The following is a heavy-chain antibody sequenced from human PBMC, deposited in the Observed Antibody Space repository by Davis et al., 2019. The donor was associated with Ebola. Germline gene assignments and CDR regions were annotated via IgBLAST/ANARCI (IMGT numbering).Heavy chain of an antibody. J-gene: IGHJ4*02. CDR3: AHAADGYSVRFEY. CDR2: IYWGGDK. D-gene: IGHD3-22*01. Sequence: SGPTLVKPTQTLTLTCTFSGISLSANKVGVAWIRQPPGKALEWLALIYWGGDKRYSPSLRTRLTIIKDTSKSQVVLTMTNMDPVDTATYYCAHAADGYSVRFEYWGQGTPVTVSS. V-gene: IGHV2-5*02. CDR1: GISLSANKVG.